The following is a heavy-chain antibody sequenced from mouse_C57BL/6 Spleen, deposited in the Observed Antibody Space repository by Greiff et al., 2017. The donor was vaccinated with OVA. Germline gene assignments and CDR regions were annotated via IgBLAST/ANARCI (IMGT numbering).Heavy chain of an antibody. D-gene: IGHD1-1*01. CDR1: GFTFSSYT. Sequence: EVMLVESGGGLVKPGGSLKLSCAASGFTFSSYTMSWVRQTPEKRLEWVATISGGGGNTYYPDSVKGRFTISRDNAKNTLYLQISSLRSEDTALYYCASYYYGFAYWGQGTLVTVSA. J-gene: IGHJ3*01. CDR2: ISGGGGNT. CDR3: ASYYYGFAY. V-gene: IGHV5-9*01.